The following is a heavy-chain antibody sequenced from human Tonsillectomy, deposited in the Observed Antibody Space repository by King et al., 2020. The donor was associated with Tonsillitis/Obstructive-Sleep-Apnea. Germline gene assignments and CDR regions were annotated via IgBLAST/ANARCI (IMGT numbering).Heavy chain of an antibody. V-gene: IGHV1-69*17. CDR3: ARNRGEDIVVVPEPLHGMDF. CDR1: GGTFSSYA. CDR2: IIPIFDLA. J-gene: IGHJ6*02. D-gene: IGHD2-2*01. Sequence: QLVQSGAEVKKPGSSVKVSCKASGGTFSSYAISWVRQAPGQGLEWMGGIIPIFDLANYAQKFQGRVTITADKSTSSVYMELSSLRSEDTALYYCARNRGEDIVVVPEPLHGMDFWGQGTTVAVS.